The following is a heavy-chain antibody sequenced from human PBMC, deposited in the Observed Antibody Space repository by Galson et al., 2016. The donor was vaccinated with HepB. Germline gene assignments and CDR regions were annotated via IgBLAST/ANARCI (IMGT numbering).Heavy chain of an antibody. J-gene: IGHJ4*02. D-gene: IGHD3-9*01. V-gene: IGHV1-18*01. CDR3: AGGAPGFDWLSNPQQFDY. Sequence: SVKVSCKASGYTFTNYGINWVRQAPGQGLEWMGWISGYSGHTNYAQKLQGRVTMTTDTSTRTAYMELRSLRSDDTAVYYCAGGAPGFDWLSNPQQFDYWGQGTLVTVSS. CDR2: ISGYSGHT. CDR1: GYTFTNYG.